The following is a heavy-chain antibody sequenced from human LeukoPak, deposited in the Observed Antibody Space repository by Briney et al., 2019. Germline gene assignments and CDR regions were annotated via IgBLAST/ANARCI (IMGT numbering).Heavy chain of an antibody. J-gene: IGHJ4*02. CDR2: ISYDGSNK. V-gene: IGHV3-30-3*01. CDR1: GFIFSSYA. CDR3: ARRYFDY. Sequence: GGSLRLSCAASGFIFSSYAMHWVRQAPGKGLEWVAVISYDGSNKYYADSVKGRFTISRDNSKNTLYLQMNSLRAEDTAVYYCARRYFDYWGQGTLVTVSS.